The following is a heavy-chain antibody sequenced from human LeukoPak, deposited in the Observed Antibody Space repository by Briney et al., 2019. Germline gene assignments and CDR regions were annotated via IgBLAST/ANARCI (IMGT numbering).Heavy chain of an antibody. CDR1: GGSISSYY. V-gene: IGHV4-4*07. CDR3: ARTYYDSSGYYYSSSAFDI. J-gene: IGHJ3*02. D-gene: IGHD3-22*01. Sequence: PSETLSLTCTVSGGSISSYYWSWVRQPAGKGLEWIGRIYTSGSTNYNPSLKSRVTMPVDTSKNQFSLKLSSVTAADTAVHYCARTYYDSSGYYYSSSAFDIWGQGTMVTVSS. CDR2: IYTSGST.